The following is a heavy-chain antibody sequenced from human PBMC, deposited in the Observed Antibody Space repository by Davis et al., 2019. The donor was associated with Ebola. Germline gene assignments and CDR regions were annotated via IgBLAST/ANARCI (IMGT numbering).Heavy chain of an antibody. J-gene: IGHJ3*02. Sequence: GESLKISCVASGFIFSNYGMHWVRQPPGKGLEWVAVILYDGSNQYYADSVKGRFTISRDNSKNTLYLQTDSLRPEDTAVYYCAKDLWFGELFFSNNILGAFDIWGQGTMITVSS. CDR1: GFIFSNYG. CDR2: ILYDGSNQ. V-gene: IGHV3-30*18. D-gene: IGHD3-10*01. CDR3: AKDLWFGELFFSNNILGAFDI.